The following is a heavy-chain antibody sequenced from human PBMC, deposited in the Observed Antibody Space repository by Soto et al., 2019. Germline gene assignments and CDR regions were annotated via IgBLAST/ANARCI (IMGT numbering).Heavy chain of an antibody. CDR3: ASGSYGGEFDY. Sequence: QVQLVQSGAEEKKPGASVKVSCKASGYTFTSYAMHWVRQAPGQRLEWMGWINAGNGNTKYSQKFQGRVTSTRDSTASTADWGLGSLRSEDTAVYYCASGSYGGEFDYWGQGTLVTVSS. CDR1: GYTFTSYA. V-gene: IGHV1-3*05. D-gene: IGHD4-17*01. J-gene: IGHJ4*02. CDR2: INAGNGNT.